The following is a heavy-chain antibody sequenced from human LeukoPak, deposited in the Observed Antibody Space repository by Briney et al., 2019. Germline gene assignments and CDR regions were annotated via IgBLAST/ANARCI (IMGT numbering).Heavy chain of an antibody. V-gene: IGHV3-30*04. CDR3: AREAVAGNFDY. CDR1: GFTFSSYA. Sequence: GRSLRLSCAASGFTFSSYAMHWVRQAPGKGLEWVAVISYDGSNKYYADSVKGRFTISRDNSKNTLYLQMNSLRAKDTAVYYCAREAVAGNFDYWGQGTLVTVSS. CDR2: ISYDGSNK. J-gene: IGHJ4*02. D-gene: IGHD6-19*01.